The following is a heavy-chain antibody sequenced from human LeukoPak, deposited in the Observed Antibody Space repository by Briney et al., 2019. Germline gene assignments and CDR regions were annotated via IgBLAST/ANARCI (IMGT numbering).Heavy chain of an antibody. D-gene: IGHD5-18*01. V-gene: IGHV3-7*01. CDR2: IKQDGSEK. Sequence: GGSLRLSCAASGFTFSSYWMSWARQAPGKGLEWVANIKQDGSEKYYVDSVKGRFTISRDNAKNSLYLQMNSLRAEDTAVYYCARGTRYSYGYTYYYYYGMDVWGQGTTVTVSS. J-gene: IGHJ6*02. CDR3: ARGTRYSYGYTYYYYYGMDV. CDR1: GFTFSSYW.